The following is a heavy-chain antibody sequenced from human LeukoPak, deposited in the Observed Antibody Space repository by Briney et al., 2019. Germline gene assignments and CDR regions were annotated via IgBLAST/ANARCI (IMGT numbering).Heavy chain of an antibody. CDR3: ARGLSEQLATPP. CDR2: INHSGST. Sequence: SETLSLTCGVDGGSFSGYYWRWIRQPPGKGLEWIGEINHSGSTNYNPSLKSRVTISVDTSKNQFSLKLSSVTAADTAVYYCARGLSEQLATPPWGQGTLVTVSS. D-gene: IGHD6-6*01. J-gene: IGHJ5*02. CDR1: GGSFSGYY. V-gene: IGHV4-34*01.